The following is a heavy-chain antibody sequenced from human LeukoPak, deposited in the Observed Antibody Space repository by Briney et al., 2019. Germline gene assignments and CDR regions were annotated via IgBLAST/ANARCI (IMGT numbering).Heavy chain of an antibody. CDR2: ISSSSSYI. V-gene: IGHV3-21*01. CDR1: GFTFSSYS. D-gene: IGHD3-10*01. CDR3: ARETYYYGSGSPAEHYYMDV. Sequence: AGGSLRLSCAASGFTFSSYSMNWVRQAPGKGLEWVSSISSSSSYIYYADSVKGRFTISRDNAKNSLYLQMNSLRAEDTAVYYCARETYYYGSGSPAEHYYMDVWGKGTTVTVSS. J-gene: IGHJ6*03.